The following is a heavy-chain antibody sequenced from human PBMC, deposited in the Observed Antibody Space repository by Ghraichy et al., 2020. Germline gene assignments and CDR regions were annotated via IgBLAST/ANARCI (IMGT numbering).Heavy chain of an antibody. CDR1: GFTFSSYA. CDR3: AKGSGTVVTPDWYFDL. Sequence: GESLNISCAASGFTFSSYAMSWVRQAPGKGLEWVSAISGSGGSTYYADSVKGRFTISRDNSKNTPYLQMNSLRAEDTAVYYCAKGSGTVVTPDWYFDLWGRGTLVTVSS. D-gene: IGHD4-23*01. J-gene: IGHJ2*01. CDR2: ISGSGGST. V-gene: IGHV3-23*01.